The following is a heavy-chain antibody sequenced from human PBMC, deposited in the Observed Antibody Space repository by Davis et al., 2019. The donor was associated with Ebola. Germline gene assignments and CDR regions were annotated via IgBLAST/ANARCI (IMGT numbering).Heavy chain of an antibody. CDR3: ARDTYYYGSGSYMYGMDV. Sequence: PGGSLRLSCAASGFTFISYRMHWVRQAPGKGLEWVAVLSYDGSNKYYADSVKGRFTISRDNSKNTQYLQMNSLRAEDTAVYYCARDTYYYGSGSYMYGMDVWGKGTTVTVSS. V-gene: IGHV3-30*03. CDR1: GFTFISYR. J-gene: IGHJ6*04. CDR2: LSYDGSNK. D-gene: IGHD3-10*01.